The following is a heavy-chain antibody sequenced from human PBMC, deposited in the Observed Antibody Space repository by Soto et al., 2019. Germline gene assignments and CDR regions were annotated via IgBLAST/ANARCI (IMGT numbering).Heavy chain of an antibody. V-gene: IGHV4-59*01. CDR2: IYYSGST. D-gene: IGHD6-13*01. J-gene: IGHJ4*02. Sequence: SETLSLTCTVAGCSISSYYWSWIRQPPGKGLEWIGYIYYSGSTNYNPSLKSRVTISVDTSKNQFSLKLSSATAADTAVYYCAREVTGIAAAGTTSYYFDYWGQGTLVTVS. CDR1: GCSISSYY. CDR3: AREVTGIAAAGTTSYYFDY.